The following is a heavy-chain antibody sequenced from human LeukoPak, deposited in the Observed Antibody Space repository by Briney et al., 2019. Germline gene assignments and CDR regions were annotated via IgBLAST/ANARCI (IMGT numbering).Heavy chain of an antibody. CDR2: ISGSGGST. D-gene: IGHD3-22*01. CDR1: GFTFSSYA. CDR3: ARESPLYYYDSSGYFFDY. V-gene: IGHV3-23*01. Sequence: GGSLRLSCAASGFTFSSYAMSWVRQAPGKGLEWVSAISGSGGSTYYADSVKGRFTISRDNSKNTLYLQMNSLRAEDTAVYYCARESPLYYYDSSGYFFDYWGQGTLVTVSS. J-gene: IGHJ4*02.